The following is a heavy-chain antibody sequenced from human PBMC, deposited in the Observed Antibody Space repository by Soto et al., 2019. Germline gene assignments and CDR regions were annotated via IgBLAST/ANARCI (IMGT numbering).Heavy chain of an antibody. V-gene: IGHV4-59*08. CDR2: IYYSGST. D-gene: IGHD3-10*01. CDR1: GGSISSYY. J-gene: IGHJ5*02. CDR3: ARHVEGSLWFGEFKLGLQGNDWFDP. Sequence: SETLSLTCTVSGGSISSYYWSWIRQPPGKGLEWIGYIYYSGSTNYNPSLKSRVTISVDTSKNQFSLKLSSVTAADTAVYYCARHVEGSLWFGEFKLGLQGNDWFDPWGQGTLVTVSS.